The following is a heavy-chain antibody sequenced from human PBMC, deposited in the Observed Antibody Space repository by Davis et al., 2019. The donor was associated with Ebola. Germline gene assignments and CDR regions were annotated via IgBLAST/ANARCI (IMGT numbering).Heavy chain of an antibody. CDR1: GGSISSYY. Sequence: SETLSLTCTVSGGSISSYYWSWIRQPPGKGLEWIGEINHSGSTNYNPSLKSRVTISVDTSKNQFSLKLSSVTAADTAVYYCTRGRVLRILRFLEWLLNNAFDIWGQGTMVTVSS. CDR2: INHSGST. V-gene: IGHV4-34*01. D-gene: IGHD3-3*01. CDR3: TRGRVLRILRFLEWLLNNAFDI. J-gene: IGHJ3*02.